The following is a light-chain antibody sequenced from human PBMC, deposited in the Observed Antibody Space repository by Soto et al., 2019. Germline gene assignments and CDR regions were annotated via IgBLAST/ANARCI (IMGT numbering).Light chain of an antibody. CDR1: SSDVGRYKY. J-gene: IGLJ3*02. CDR3: NSYTSANTWV. Sequence: QSALTQPASVSGSPGQSITISCTGTSSDVGRYKYVSWYQHHPGKAPKLMIYEVSNRPSGVSNRFSGSKSGNTASLTISGLQAEDEAYYYCNSYTSANTWVFGGGTKLTVL. CDR2: EVS. V-gene: IGLV2-14*01.